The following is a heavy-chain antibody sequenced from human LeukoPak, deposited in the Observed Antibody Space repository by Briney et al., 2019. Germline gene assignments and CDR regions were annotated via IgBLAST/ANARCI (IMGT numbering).Heavy chain of an antibody. D-gene: IGHD6-19*01. CDR3: ARGAGPYYYYYYYMDV. Sequence: PGGSLRLSCAASGFTFSSYWMTWVRQAPGKGLEWVANIKQDGSEKYYVDSVKGRFTISRDNAKNSLYLQMNSLRAEDTAVYYCARGAGPYYYYYYYMDVWGKGTTVTVSS. CDR2: IKQDGSEK. J-gene: IGHJ6*03. V-gene: IGHV3-7*01. CDR1: GFTFSSYW.